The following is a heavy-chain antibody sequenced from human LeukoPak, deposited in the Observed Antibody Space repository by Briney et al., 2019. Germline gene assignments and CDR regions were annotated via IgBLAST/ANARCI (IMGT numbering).Heavy chain of an antibody. CDR3: ADLGSRD. D-gene: IGHD3-16*01. J-gene: IGHJ4*02. CDR1: GFTFSSAW. CDR2: IKDDGSDK. V-gene: IGHV3-7*01. Sequence: GGSLRLSCAAPGFTFSSAWMTWVRQAPGKGLEWVATIKDDGSDKYYVDSVKGRFTISRDNAKKSLWLQMNSLRVEDTAMYYCADLGSRDWGQGTLVTVSS.